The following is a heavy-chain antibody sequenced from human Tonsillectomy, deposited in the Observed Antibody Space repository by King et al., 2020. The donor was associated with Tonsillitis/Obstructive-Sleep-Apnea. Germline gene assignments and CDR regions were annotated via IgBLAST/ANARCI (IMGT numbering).Heavy chain of an antibody. J-gene: IGHJ5*02. CDR2: THYSGSA. V-gene: IGHV4-61*01. CDR1: GGSVSSGNYY. D-gene: IGHD2-2*01. Sequence: QLQESGPGLVKPSETLSLTCTVSGGSVSSGNYYWSWIRQPPGKRLEWIGYTHYSGSANYNPSLKSRVTISLDTSKNQFSLRLTSVTAADTAMDFCAREERSRLYCSGTICYEGRWXDXXGQGTLVTVSS. CDR3: AREERSRLYCSGTICYEGRWXDX.